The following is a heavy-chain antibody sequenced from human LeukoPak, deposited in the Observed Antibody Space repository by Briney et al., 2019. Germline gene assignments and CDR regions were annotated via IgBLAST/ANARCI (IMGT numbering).Heavy chain of an antibody. D-gene: IGHD6-13*01. J-gene: IGHJ6*03. CDR2: VSDSGST. Sequence: SETLSLTCTVSGGSISTYYWSWIRQPPGKGLEWIGYVSDSGSTNYNPSLKSRVTVSVDTSKDQFSLKLTSVTAADTAVYYCARTGSSWPLYYYYYMDVWGKGTTVTVSS. CDR3: ARTGSSWPLYYYYYMDV. CDR1: GGSISTYY. V-gene: IGHV4-59*01.